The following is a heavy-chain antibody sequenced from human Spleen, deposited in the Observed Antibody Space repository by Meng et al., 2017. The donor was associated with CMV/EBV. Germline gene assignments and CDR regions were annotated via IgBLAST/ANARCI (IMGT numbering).Heavy chain of an antibody. J-gene: IGHJ5*02. CDR2: IYWNDDK. CDR3: ARDTIFGVVMGDWVDP. Sequence: FSLSTSGVGVGWIRQPPGKALEWLALIYWNDDKRYSPSLKSRLTITKDTSKNQVVLTMTNMDPVDTATYYCARDTIFGVVMGDWVDPWGQGTLVTVSS. CDR1: FSLSTSGVG. V-gene: IGHV2-5*01. D-gene: IGHD3-3*01.